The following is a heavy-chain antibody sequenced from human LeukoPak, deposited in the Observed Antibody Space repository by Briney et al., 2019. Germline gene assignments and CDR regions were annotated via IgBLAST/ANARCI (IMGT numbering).Heavy chain of an antibody. CDR2: INPNSGGT. J-gene: IGHJ3*02. Sequence: ASVKVSCKASGYTFTGYYMHWVRQAPGQGLEWMGWINPNSGGTNYAQKFQGRVTMTRDTSISTAYMELSRLRSDDTAVYYCARYSGSGVFAFDIWGQGTMVTVSS. CDR1: GYTFTGYY. CDR3: ARYSGSGVFAFDI. D-gene: IGHD3-10*01. V-gene: IGHV1-2*02.